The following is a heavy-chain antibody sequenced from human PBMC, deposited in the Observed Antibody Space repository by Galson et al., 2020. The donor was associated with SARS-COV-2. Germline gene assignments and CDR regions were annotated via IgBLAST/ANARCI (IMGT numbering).Heavy chain of an antibody. CDR2: IGNDETTK. Sequence: GESLKISCAASDSSFTYYGMHWVRQAPGRGLEWVAFIGNDETTKFYADSVKGRFTISRDNSKSTLYLQMNSLRTEDTAVYYCAKDEEGYCTGGVCRGGFWGQGTLVTVSS. CDR1: DSSFTYYG. V-gene: IGHV3-30*02. CDR3: AKDEEGYCTGGVCRGGF. J-gene: IGHJ4*02. D-gene: IGHD2-8*02.